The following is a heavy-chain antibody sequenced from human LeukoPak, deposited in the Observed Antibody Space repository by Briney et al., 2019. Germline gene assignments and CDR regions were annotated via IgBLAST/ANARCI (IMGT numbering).Heavy chain of an antibody. V-gene: IGHV4-30-4*02. D-gene: IGHD3-22*01. CDR1: GGSISCGDYY. Sequence: SETLSLTCTVSGGSISCGDYYWSWIRQPPGKGLKWIGYIFYSGNTYYNPSLKSRVPISVDTSKNQFSLKLTSLTAADTAVYYCARAGVSSGYWSLWGQGTLVTVSS. J-gene: IGHJ4*02. CDR3: ARAGVSSGYWSL. CDR2: IFYSGNT.